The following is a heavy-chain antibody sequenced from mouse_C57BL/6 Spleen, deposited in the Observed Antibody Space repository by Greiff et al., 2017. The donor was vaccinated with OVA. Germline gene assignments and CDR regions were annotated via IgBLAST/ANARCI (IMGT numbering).Heavy chain of an antibody. J-gene: IGHJ2*01. CDR1: GYTFTSYW. CDR3: ARSDGYVFDY. V-gene: IGHV1-64*01. CDR2: IHPNSGST. Sequence: VQLQQPGAELVKPGASVKLSCKASGYTFTSYWMHWVKQRPGQGLEWIGMIHPNSGSTNYNEKFKSKATLTVDKSSSTAYMQLRSLTSEDSAVYYCARSDGYVFDYWGQGTTLTVSS. D-gene: IGHD2-3*01.